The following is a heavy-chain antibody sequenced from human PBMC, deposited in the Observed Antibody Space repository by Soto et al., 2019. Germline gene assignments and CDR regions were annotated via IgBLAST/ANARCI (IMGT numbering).Heavy chain of an antibody. V-gene: IGHV3-33*01. J-gene: IGHJ6*02. CDR2: IWYDGSNK. CDR3: AREAPTQWVDYYYGMDV. D-gene: IGHD2-8*01. Sequence: QVQLVESGGGVVQPGRSLRLSCAASGFTFSSYGMHWVRQAPGKGLEWVAVIWYDGSNKYYADSVKGRFTISRDNSKNTLYLQMSSLRAEDTAVYYCAREAPTQWVDYYYGMDVWGQGTTVTVSS. CDR1: GFTFSSYG.